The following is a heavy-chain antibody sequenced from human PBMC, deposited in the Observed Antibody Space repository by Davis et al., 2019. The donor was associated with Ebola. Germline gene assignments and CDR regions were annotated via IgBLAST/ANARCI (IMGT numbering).Heavy chain of an antibody. CDR1: VFTFSSYD. Sequence: GESLKISRAASVFTFSSYDMHWVRQATGKGLEWVSAIGTAGDTYYPGSVKGRFTISRENAKNSLYLQMNSLRAEDTAVYYCARDLPPIGSYGMDVWGQGTTVTVSS. CDR3: ARDLPPIGSYGMDV. CDR2: IGTAGDT. V-gene: IGHV3-13*01. J-gene: IGHJ6*02.